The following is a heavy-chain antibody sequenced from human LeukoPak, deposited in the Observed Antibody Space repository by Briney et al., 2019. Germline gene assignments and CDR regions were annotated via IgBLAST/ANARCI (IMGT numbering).Heavy chain of an antibody. Sequence: PSETLSLTCTVSGGSISSYYWSWIQQPPGKGLEWIGYIYYSGSTNYNPSLKSRVTISVDTSKNQFSLKLSSVTAADTAVYYCARALTVKSITMVRGVLTYHTYWFDPWGQGTLVTVSS. CDR1: GGSISSYY. CDR2: IYYSGST. J-gene: IGHJ5*02. D-gene: IGHD3-10*01. V-gene: IGHV4-59*01. CDR3: ARALTVKSITMVRGVLTYHTYWFDP.